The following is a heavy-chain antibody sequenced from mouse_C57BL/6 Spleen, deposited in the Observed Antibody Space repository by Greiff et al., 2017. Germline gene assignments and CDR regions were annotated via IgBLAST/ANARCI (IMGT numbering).Heavy chain of an antibody. CDR3: ARGPYDAGDY. Sequence: EVKLVESGPGLVKPSQSLSLTCSVTGYSITSGYYWNWIRQFPGNKLEWMGYISYDGSNNYNPSLKNRISITRDTSKNQFFLKLNSVTTEDTATYYCARGPYDAGDYWGQGTTLTVSS. CDR2: ISYDGSN. CDR1: GYSITSGYY. J-gene: IGHJ2*01. D-gene: IGHD2-3*01. V-gene: IGHV3-6*01.